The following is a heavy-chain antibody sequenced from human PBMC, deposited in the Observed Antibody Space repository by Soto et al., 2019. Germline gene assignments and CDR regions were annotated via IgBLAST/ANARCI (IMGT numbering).Heavy chain of an antibody. V-gene: IGHV1-2*02. J-gene: IGHJ4*02. CDR3: ARTPKSAHHDY. D-gene: IGHD6-6*01. Sequence: ASVKVSCKASGYTFTDYYVHWMRQAPGQGLEWVSWINPKTGSTLYAQKFQGRVTMTRDTSINTAYMEVTSLTSDDTAVYYCARTPKSAHHDYWGQGTLVTVAS. CDR2: INPKTGST. CDR1: GYTFTDYY.